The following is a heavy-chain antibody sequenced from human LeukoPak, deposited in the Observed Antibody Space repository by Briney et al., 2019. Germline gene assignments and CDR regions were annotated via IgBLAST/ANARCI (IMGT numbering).Heavy chain of an antibody. CDR3: ARGSRNYYGSGSYYRPFDY. CDR2: INHSGST. J-gene: IGHJ4*02. V-gene: IGHV4-34*01. CDR1: GGSFSGYY. D-gene: IGHD3-10*01. Sequence: SETLSLTCAVYGGSFSGYYWSWIRQPPGKGLEWIGEINHSGSTNYNPSLKSRVTISVDTSKNQFSLKLSSVTAADTAVYYCARGSRNYYGSGSYYRPFDYRGQGTLVTVSS.